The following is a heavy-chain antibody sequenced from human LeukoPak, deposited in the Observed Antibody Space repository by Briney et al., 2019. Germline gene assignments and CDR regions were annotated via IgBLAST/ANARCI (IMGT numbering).Heavy chain of an antibody. Sequence: GASVKVSCKASGGTFSSYAISWVRQAPGQGLEWMGIINPSGGSTSYAQKFQGRVTMTRDMSTSTVYMELSSLRSEDTAVYYCARGITSGYLDYWGQGTLVTVSS. D-gene: IGHD3-9*01. CDR1: GGTFSSYA. V-gene: IGHV1-46*01. J-gene: IGHJ4*02. CDR3: ARGITSGYLDY. CDR2: INPSGGST.